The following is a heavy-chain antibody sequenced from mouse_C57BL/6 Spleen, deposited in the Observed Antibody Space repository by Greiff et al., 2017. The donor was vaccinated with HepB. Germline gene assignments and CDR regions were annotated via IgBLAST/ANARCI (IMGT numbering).Heavy chain of an antibody. CDR1: GFNIKDDY. CDR2: IDPENGDT. D-gene: IGHD1-1*01. CDR3: TTSTTVVADWYFDV. Sequence: EVQGVESGAELVRPGASVKLSCTASGFNIKDDYMHWVKQRPEQGLEWIGWIDPENGDTEYASKFQGKATITADTSSNTAYLQLSSLTSEDTAVYYCTTSTTVVADWYFDVWGTGTTVTVSS. J-gene: IGHJ1*03. V-gene: IGHV14-4*01.